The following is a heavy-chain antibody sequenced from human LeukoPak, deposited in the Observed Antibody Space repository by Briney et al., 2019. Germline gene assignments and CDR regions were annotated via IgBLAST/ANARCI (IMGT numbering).Heavy chain of an antibody. V-gene: IGHV4-39*01. CDR2: IYYTGST. J-gene: IGHJ4*02. Sequence: KPSETLSLTCTVSGGSISNSNYYWGWIRQPPGKGLEWIGNIYYTGSTPYIPSLKSRVTISVDTSKNQFSLKLRSVTATDTAVYYCARRGGSYSTGWYQAAYIDYWGQGTLVTVSS. CDR3: ARRGGSYSTGWYQAAYIDY. D-gene: IGHD6-19*01. CDR1: GGSISNSNYY.